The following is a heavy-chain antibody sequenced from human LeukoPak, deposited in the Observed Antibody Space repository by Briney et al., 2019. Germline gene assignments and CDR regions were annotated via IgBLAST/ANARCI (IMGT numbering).Heavy chain of an antibody. J-gene: IGHJ4*02. CDR1: GFTSSSYG. CDR3: AKDSKRWKTYYYEAGSYYFDY. D-gene: IGHD3-10*01. CDR2: IRYDGSNK. Sequence: GGSLRLSCAAPGFTSSSYGMHWVRQAPGKGLEWVAFIRYDGSNKYYADSVKGRFTISRDNSKNTLYLQMNSLRPEDTAVYYCAKDSKRWKTYYYEAGSYYFDYWGQGTRVTVSS. V-gene: IGHV3-30*02.